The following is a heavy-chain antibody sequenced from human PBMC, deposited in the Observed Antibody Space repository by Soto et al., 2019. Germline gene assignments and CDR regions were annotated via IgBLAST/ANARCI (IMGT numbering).Heavy chain of an antibody. D-gene: IGHD1-26*01. CDR1: GGSISSSSYY. V-gene: IGHV4-39*01. Sequence: SETLSLTCTVSGGSISSSSYYWGWIRQPPGKGLEWIGSIYYSGSTYYNPSLKSRVTISVDTSKNQFSLKLSSVTAADTAVYYCARHRSGSYYYYYGVDVWGQGTTVTVSS. CDR2: IYYSGST. CDR3: ARHRSGSYYYYYGVDV. J-gene: IGHJ6*02.